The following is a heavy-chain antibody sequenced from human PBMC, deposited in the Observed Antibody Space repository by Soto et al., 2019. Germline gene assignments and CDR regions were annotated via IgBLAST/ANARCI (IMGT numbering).Heavy chain of an antibody. CDR1: GYTLTELS. CDR3: ATYSSGCIIFDH. D-gene: IGHD6-19*01. V-gene: IGHV1-24*01. Sequence: ASVKVSCKVSGYTLTELSMHWVRQAPGKGLEWMGGFDPEDGETIYAQKFQGRVTMTEDTSTDTAYMELSSLRSEDTAVYYCATYSSGCIIFDHWGQGTLVTVPS. J-gene: IGHJ4*02. CDR2: FDPEDGET.